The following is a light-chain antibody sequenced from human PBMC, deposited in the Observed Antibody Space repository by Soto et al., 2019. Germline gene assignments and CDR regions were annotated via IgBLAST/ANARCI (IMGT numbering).Light chain of an antibody. J-gene: IGKJ2*01. V-gene: IGKV3-20*01. CDR1: QSVSSSY. CDR2: GAS. Sequence: EIVLTQSPGTLSLSPGERATLSCRASQSVSSSYLAWYQQKPGQAPRLLIYGASSRATGIPDRFSGSGSGTDLTLTTSRLEPEDFAVSYFQQYSSSPPMYTFVQGTQLEIK. CDR3: QQYSSSPPMYT.